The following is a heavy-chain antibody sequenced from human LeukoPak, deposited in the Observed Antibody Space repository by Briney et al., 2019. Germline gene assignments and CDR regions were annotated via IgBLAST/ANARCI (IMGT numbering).Heavy chain of an antibody. D-gene: IGHD4-17*01. Sequence: SETLSLTCAAYGGSFSGYYWSWIRQPPGKGLEWIAEINHSGSTNYNPSLKGQVPISVDTAKNQFSLKLRTVSAADTAVYYCARGLGRNTVSDEFDYWGQGTLVTVSS. CDR3: ARGLGRNTVSDEFDY. V-gene: IGHV4-34*01. J-gene: IGHJ4*02. CDR2: INHSGST. CDR1: GGSFSGYY.